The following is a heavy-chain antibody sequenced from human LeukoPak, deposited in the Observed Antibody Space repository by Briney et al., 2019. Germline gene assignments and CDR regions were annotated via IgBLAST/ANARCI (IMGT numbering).Heavy chain of an antibody. J-gene: IGHJ4*02. CDR2: ISSSSSTT. D-gene: IGHD3-16*01. Sequence: PGGSLRLSCAASGFTFSSYAMSWVRQAPGKGLEWVSYISSSSSTTYYADSVKGRFTISRDNAKDSLYLQMNSLRAEDTAVYYCARNYDYVWGSRRYFDYWGQGTLVTVSS. V-gene: IGHV3-48*04. CDR3: ARNYDYVWGSRRYFDY. CDR1: GFTFSSYA.